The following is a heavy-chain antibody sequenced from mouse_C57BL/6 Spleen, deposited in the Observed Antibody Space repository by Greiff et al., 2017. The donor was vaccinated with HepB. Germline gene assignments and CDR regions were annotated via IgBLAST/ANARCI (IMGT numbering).Heavy chain of an antibody. CDR3: ARNYYYGSSPYFDV. V-gene: IGHV1-54*01. D-gene: IGHD1-1*01. CDR1: GYAFTNYL. CDR2: INPGSGGT. J-gene: IGHJ1*03. Sequence: QVQLKESGAELVRPGTSVKVSCKASGYAFTNYLIEWVKQRPGQGLEWIGVINPGSGGTNYNEKFKGKATLTADKSSSTAYMQLSSLTSEDSAVYFCARNYYYGSSPYFDVWGTGTTVTVSS.